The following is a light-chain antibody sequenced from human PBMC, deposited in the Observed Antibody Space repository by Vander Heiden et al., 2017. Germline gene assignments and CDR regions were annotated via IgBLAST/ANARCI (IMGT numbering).Light chain of an antibody. CDR2: DAS. Sequence: EIVLTQSPATLSLSPGERATLSCRASQSVSSYLAWYQQKPGQAPRLLIYDASNRATGIPARFSASGSGTDFTLTISSLEPEDFAVYYWQQRSNWYTFGQGTKLEIK. CDR3: QQRSNWYT. V-gene: IGKV3-11*01. J-gene: IGKJ2*01. CDR1: QSVSSY.